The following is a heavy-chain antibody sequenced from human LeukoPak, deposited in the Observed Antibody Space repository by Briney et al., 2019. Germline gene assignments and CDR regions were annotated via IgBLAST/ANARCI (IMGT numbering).Heavy chain of an antibody. CDR2: IYYSGST. J-gene: IGHJ3*02. CDR1: GDSISSYN. CDR3: ARGGEAYYYDSSGYYGAFDI. Sequence: KTSETLSLTCTVSGDSISSYNWNWIRQPPGKGLEWIGYIYYSGSTNYNPSLKSRVTISVDTSKNQFSLKLSSVTAADTAVYYCARGGEAYYYDSSGYYGAFDIWGQGTMVTVSS. V-gene: IGHV4-59*01. D-gene: IGHD3-22*01.